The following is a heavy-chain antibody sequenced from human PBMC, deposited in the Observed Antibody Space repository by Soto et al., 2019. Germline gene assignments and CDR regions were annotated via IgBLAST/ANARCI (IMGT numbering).Heavy chain of an antibody. J-gene: IGHJ5*02. CDR3: ARLFCSSTTCYWGANWFDP. CDR2: IYYSGST. V-gene: IGHV4-30-4*01. Sequence: SETLSLTCSVSGASISSSGDYSWSWIRQPPGKGLEWIGSIYYSGSTYYDPSLKSRVTISVDTSKNQFSLKLSSVTAADTAVYYCARLFCSSTTCYWGANWFDPWGQGTLVTVS. CDR1: GASISSSGDYS. D-gene: IGHD2-2*01.